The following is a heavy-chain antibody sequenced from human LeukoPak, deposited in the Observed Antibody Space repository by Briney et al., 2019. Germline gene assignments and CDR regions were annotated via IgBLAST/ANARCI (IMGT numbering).Heavy chain of an antibody. D-gene: IGHD6-19*01. CDR1: GGSISSYY. Sequence: SETLSLTRTVSGGSISSYYWSRIRQPAGKGLEWIGRIYTSGSTNYNPSLKSRVTMSVDTSKNQFSLKLSSVTAADTAVYYCARGIAVAGTRYYFDYWGQGTLVTVSS. CDR3: ARGIAVAGTRYYFDY. CDR2: IYTSGST. J-gene: IGHJ4*02. V-gene: IGHV4-4*07.